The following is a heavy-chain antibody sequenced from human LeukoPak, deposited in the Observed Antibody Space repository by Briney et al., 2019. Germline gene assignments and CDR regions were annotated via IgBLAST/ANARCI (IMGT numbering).Heavy chain of an antibody. D-gene: IGHD2-15*01. Sequence: PGGSLRLSCAASGFTFSDHYMDWVRQAPGKGREWVGRIRNKANSYTTEYAASVKGRFSISRDDSKYSLYLQMNSLKIEDTALYYCASASGSQNYWGQGTLVTVSS. CDR2: IRNKANSYTT. J-gene: IGHJ4*02. CDR1: GFTFSDHY. CDR3: ASASGSQNY. V-gene: IGHV3-72*01.